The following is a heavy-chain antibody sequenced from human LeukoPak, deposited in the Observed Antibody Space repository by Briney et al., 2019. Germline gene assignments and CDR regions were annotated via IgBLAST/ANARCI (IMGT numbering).Heavy chain of an antibody. CDR3: ARAHSSSWYKDGMDV. Sequence: PSETLSLTCTVSGGSISSYYWSWIRQPPGKGLEWIGYIYYSGSTNYNPSLKSRVTISVDTSKNQFFLKLSSVTAADTAVYYCARAHSSSWYKDGMDVWGQGTTVTVSS. CDR2: IYYSGST. V-gene: IGHV4-59*01. CDR1: GGSISSYY. D-gene: IGHD6-13*01. J-gene: IGHJ6*02.